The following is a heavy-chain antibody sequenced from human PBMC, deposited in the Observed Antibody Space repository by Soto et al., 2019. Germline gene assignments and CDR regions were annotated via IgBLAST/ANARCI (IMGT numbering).Heavy chain of an antibody. D-gene: IGHD4-4*01. V-gene: IGHV3-30*18. Sequence: GGSLRLSCAASGFTFSSYGMHWVRQAPGKGLEWVAVISYDGSNKYYADSVKGRFTISRDNSKNTLYLQMNSLRAEDTAVYYCAKDITVTTHYYYYMDVWGKGTTVTVSS. CDR2: ISYDGSNK. J-gene: IGHJ6*03. CDR1: GFTFSSYG. CDR3: AKDITVTTHYYYYMDV.